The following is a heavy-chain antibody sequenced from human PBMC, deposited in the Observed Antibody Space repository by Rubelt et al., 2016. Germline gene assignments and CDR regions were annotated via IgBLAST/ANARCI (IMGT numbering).Heavy chain of an antibody. CDR2: IYYSGTT. CDR1: GGSISSSNYY. D-gene: IGHD1-26*01. CDR3: ARQLYSGSYYIDY. V-gene: IGHV4-39*01. Sequence: QLQLLESGPGLVRPSETLSLTCSVSGGSISSSNYYWGWVRRPPGKGLEWIGSIYYSGTTYYNPSLESRVTMSVDTSKNQFSLKLGSLTAADTALYYCARQLYSGSYYIDYWGQGTLVTVSS. J-gene: IGHJ4*02.